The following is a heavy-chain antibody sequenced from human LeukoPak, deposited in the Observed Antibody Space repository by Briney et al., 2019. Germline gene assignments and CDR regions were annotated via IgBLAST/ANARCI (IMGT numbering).Heavy chain of an antibody. V-gene: IGHV3-21*01. D-gene: IGHD4-17*01. CDR1: GFTFSSYA. CDR3: ARDPYGDYVGYFDY. CDR2: ISSSSSYI. Sequence: GGSLRLSCAASGFTFSSYAMHWVRQAPGKGLEWVSSISSSSSYIYYADSVKGRFTISRDNAKNSLYLQMNSLRAEDTAVYYCARDPYGDYVGYFDYWGQGTLVTVSS. J-gene: IGHJ4*02.